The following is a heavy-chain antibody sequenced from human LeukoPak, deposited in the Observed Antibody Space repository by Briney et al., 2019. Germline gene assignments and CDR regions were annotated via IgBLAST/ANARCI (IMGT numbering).Heavy chain of an antibody. J-gene: IGHJ4*02. V-gene: IGHV1-2*02. CDR2: ISPNMGDT. Sequence: VKVSCKAPGYSFAGYYMHRVRQAPGQGPEWMGWISPNMGDTNYAQKFQGRVTMTRDSSITTAYMELSRLRSADPAMYYCSRGREPVYFFDYWGQGTLVTVSS. CDR1: GYSFAGYY. D-gene: IGHD1-26*01. CDR3: SRGREPVYFFDY.